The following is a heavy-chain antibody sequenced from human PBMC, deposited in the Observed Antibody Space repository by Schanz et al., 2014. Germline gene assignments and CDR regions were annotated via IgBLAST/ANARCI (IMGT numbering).Heavy chain of an antibody. D-gene: IGHD5-12*01. V-gene: IGHV3-23*01. J-gene: IGHJ4*02. CDR2: ISGSGGST. CDR3: AKNRAGGYESFLDS. CDR1: GFTFSIYA. Sequence: EVQLLESGGGLVQPGGSLRLSCAASGFTFSIYAMTWVRQAPGKGLEWVSGISGSGGSTYDADSVKGRFTISRDNSKNSLYLQMDSLRSEDTALYYCAKNRAGGYESFLDSWGQGTLVTVSS.